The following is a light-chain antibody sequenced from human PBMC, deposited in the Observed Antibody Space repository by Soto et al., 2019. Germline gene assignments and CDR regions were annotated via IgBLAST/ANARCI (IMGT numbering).Light chain of an antibody. V-gene: IGKV1-17*01. CDR3: LQHKSYPPWT. J-gene: IGKJ1*01. CDR1: QGIGND. Sequence: DIQMTQSPSSLSASVGDRVTITCRASQGIGNDLGWYQQKPGKAPKRLIYAASSLQSGVPSRFSGSGYGTELTLTISSLQPEDFANYYCLQHKSYPPWTFGQGTKVEIK. CDR2: AAS.